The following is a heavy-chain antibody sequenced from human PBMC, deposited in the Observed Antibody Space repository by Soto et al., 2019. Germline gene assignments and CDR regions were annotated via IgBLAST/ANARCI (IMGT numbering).Heavy chain of an antibody. CDR2: INTGTGNT. CDR3: TRETNGLGDC. CDR1: GYIFTSYP. D-gene: IGHD4-17*01. V-gene: IGHV1-3*04. Sequence: QVQLVQSGAEVKKPGASVRVSCKASGYIFTSYPMHWVRQAPGHSLEGMGWINTGTGNTKYSQNFQARVSTSRDTSAYTAYMEVSSLRSEDTPVYYCTRETNGLGDCWGQGTLVTLSS. J-gene: IGHJ4*02.